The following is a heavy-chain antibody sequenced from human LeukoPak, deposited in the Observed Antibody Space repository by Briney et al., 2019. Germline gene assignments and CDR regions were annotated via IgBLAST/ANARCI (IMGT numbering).Heavy chain of an antibody. CDR3: AKDWSNTRYGTGSYYLNYGMDV. Sequence: GGSLRLSCALSGFTSCIDGTHCVPQAPHKGLEWVAVISYDGSNKYAADSVEGRFTISRDNSKTTLYLQMNSLTAEDTAVYYCAKDWSNTRYGTGSYYLNYGMDVWGQGTTVTVSS. D-gene: IGHD3-10*01. J-gene: IGHJ6*02. CDR2: ISYDGSNK. V-gene: IGHV3-30*18. CDR1: GFTSCIDG.